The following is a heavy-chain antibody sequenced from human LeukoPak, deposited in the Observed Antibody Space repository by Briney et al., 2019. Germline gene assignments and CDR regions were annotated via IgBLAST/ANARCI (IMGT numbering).Heavy chain of an antibody. CDR3: ARSNNDGDYLGVGFDY. V-gene: IGHV7-4-1*02. CDR1: GYTFSSYA. D-gene: IGHD4-17*01. CDR2: INTNTGNP. Sequence: ASVKVSCKASGYTFSSYAMNWVRQAPGQGLEWMGWINTNTGNPTYAQGFAGRFVFSLDTSVSTAYLQISSLQAEDTAVYYCARSNNDGDYLGVGFDYWGQGTLVTVSS. J-gene: IGHJ4*02.